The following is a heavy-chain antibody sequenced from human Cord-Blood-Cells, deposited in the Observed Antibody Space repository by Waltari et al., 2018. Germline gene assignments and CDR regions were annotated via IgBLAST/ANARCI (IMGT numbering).Heavy chain of an antibody. CDR1: GFTFSSYA. V-gene: IGHV3-30-3*01. J-gene: IGHJ3*02. CDR3: ARGRNDAFDI. Sequence: QVQLVESGGGVVQPGRSLRLSCAASGFTFSSYAMHWVRQAPGKGLEWVAVISDDGSNKYYADSVKGRFTISRDNSKNTLYLQMNSLGAEDTAVYYCARGRNDAFDIWGQGTMVTVSS. CDR2: ISDDGSNK.